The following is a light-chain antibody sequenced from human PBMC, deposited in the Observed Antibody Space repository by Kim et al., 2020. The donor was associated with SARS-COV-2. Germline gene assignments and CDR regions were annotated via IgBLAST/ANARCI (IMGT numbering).Light chain of an antibody. CDR1: SLRAYY. CDR2: AKN. J-gene: IGLJ3*02. CDR3: NSRDSSGNHWL. V-gene: IGLV3-19*01. Sequence: AVGQTVRITCQGDSLRAYYGNWYQQKPGQAPVLVIYAKNNRPSGIPDRFSGSGSGSTTSLTITGAQAEDEADYYCNSRDSSGNHWLFGGGTQLTVL.